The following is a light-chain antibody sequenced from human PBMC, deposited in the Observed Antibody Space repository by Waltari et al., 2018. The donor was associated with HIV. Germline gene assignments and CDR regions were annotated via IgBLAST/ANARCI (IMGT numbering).Light chain of an antibody. CDR2: EVT. CDR3: SSHGATNYYV. CDR1: SSDTCAHDS. J-gene: IGLJ1*01. Sequence: QSALAQPPSASAPPAQSVALSSSGTSSDTCAHDSVPWYQHHRGKAPRLIIYEVTKRPSGVPDRFSGSKSGNTVSLTVSGIQAEDEADYYCSSHGATNYYVFGSGTRVTVL. V-gene: IGLV2-8*01.